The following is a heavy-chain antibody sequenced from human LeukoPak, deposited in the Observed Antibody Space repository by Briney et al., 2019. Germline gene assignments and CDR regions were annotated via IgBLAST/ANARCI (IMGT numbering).Heavy chain of an antibody. CDR3: ARGTVATTRSGFDY. J-gene: IGHJ4*02. V-gene: IGHV4-59*01. CDR2: IYYSGST. Sequence: NPSETLSLTCTVSGDSISSYYWTWIRQPPGRGLEWIGYIYYSGSTNYNPSLKSRVTISVDTSKNQFSLKLSSVTAADTAVYYCARGTVATTRSGFDYWGQGTLVTVSS. CDR1: GDSISSYY. D-gene: IGHD4-17*01.